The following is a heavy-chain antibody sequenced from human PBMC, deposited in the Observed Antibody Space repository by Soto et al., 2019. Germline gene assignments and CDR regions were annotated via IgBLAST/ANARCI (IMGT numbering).Heavy chain of an antibody. V-gene: IGHV3-7*01. J-gene: IGHJ5*02. CDR1: GFTFSSYW. CDR2: IKQDGSEK. Sequence: EVQLVESGGGLVQPGGSLRLSCAASGFTFSSYWMSWVRQAPGKGLEWVANIKQDGSEKYYVDSVKGRFTISRDNAKNSLYLQMNSLRAEDTAVYDCAGPLWFGANWFDPWGQGTLVTVSS. CDR3: AGPLWFGANWFDP. D-gene: IGHD3-10*01.